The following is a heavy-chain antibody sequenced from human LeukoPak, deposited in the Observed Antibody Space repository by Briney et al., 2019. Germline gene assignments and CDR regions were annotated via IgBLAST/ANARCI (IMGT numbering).Heavy chain of an antibody. V-gene: IGHV4-59*01. CDR2: IYYSGST. Sequence: SETLSLTCTVSGGSISTYYWSWIRQPPGKGLEWIGYIYYSGSTNYNPSLKSRVTISVDTSKNQFSLKLSSVTAADTAVYYCARATGDGYNPFDYWGQGTLVTVSS. CDR3: ARATGDGYNPFDY. CDR1: GGSISTYY. D-gene: IGHD5-24*01. J-gene: IGHJ4*02.